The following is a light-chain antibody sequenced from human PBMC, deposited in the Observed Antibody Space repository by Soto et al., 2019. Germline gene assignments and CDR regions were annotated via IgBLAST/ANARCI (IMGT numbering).Light chain of an antibody. J-gene: IGKJ1*01. Sequence: EMVITHSPATLSVSPGERATLSCSASQSVSSNLAWYQQKPGQAPRLLIYGASTRATGIPARFSGSGSGTHFTLTISSLQPEDFATYYCQQSYSTPRTFGQGTKVDI. CDR1: QSVSSN. CDR2: GAS. CDR3: QQSYSTPRT. V-gene: IGKV3-15*01.